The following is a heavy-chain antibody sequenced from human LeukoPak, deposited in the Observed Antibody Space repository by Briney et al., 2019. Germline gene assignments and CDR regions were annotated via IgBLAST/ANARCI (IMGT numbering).Heavy chain of an antibody. V-gene: IGHV4-59*01. J-gene: IGHJ4*02. CDR3: VREHDWGDFDF. CDR1: GGSISTYY. Sequence: SETLSLTCTVSGGSISTYYWSWIRQPPGKGLEWIGYMSSSGSTNYNPSLKSRVTISKDTSKNQFSLNLSSVTAADTAVYYCVREHDWGDFDFWGQGTLVTVSS. D-gene: IGHD3-9*01. CDR2: MSSSGST.